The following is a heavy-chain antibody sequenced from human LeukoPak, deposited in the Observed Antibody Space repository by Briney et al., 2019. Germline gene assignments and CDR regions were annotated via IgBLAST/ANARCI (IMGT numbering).Heavy chain of an antibody. V-gene: IGHV5-10-1*01. CDR3: ARRPPPFHYYYGMDV. CDR1: GYSFSTYW. CDR2: IDPSDSYI. J-gene: IGHJ6*02. Sequence: GESLKISCQGSGYSFSTYWINWVRQMPGKGLEWMGSIDPSDSYIKYSPSFQGHVTLSADKSINTAYLQWSSLRASDTAMYYCARRPPPFHYYYGMDVWGQGTTVTVSS. D-gene: IGHD3-3*02.